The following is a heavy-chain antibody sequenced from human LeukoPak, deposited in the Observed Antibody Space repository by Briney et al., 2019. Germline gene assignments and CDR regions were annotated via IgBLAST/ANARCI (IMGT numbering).Heavy chain of an antibody. CDR2: IYTSGST. CDR3: ASGDWFHP. J-gene: IGHJ5*02. Sequence: SETLSLTCTVSGGSISSYYWSWIRQPAGKGLEWIGRIYTSGSTNYNPSLTSRVTISVDKSKNQFSLKLSSVTAADTAVYYCASGDWFHPRGQGTLVTVSS. CDR1: GGSISSYY. V-gene: IGHV4-4*07.